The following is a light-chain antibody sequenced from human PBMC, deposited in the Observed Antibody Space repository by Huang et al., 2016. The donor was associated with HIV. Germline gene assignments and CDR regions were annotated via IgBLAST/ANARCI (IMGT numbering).Light chain of an antibody. CDR3: QQYNNWPPLT. CDR2: GAS. CDR1: QSVGSN. Sequence: EVVMTQSPATLSVSPGERATLSCRASQSVGSNLAWYQQKPGQAPRLRIYGASTRATGIPARFSGSGSETEFTLTITSLQSEDFAVYYCQQYNNWPPLTFGGGTEVEIK. J-gene: IGKJ4*01. V-gene: IGKV3-15*01.